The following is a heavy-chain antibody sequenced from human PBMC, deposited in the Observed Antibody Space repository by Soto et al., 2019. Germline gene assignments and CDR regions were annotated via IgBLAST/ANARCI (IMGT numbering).Heavy chain of an antibody. D-gene: IGHD3-22*01. CDR2: ISGSGGST. CDR3: AKDGPGVVIEYWYFDL. Sequence: GGSLRLSCAASGFTFSSYAMSWVRQAPGKGLEWVSAISGSGGSTYYADSVKGRFTISRDNSKNTLYLQMNSLRAEDTAVYYCAKDGPGVVIEYWYFDLWGRGTLVTVSS. CDR1: GFTFSSYA. V-gene: IGHV3-23*01. J-gene: IGHJ2*01.